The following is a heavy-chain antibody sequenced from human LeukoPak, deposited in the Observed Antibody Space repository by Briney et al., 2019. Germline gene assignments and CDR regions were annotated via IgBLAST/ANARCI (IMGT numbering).Heavy chain of an antibody. CDR3: VKDKDCSSTSCYGLFDY. CDR2: ISSNGGST. D-gene: IGHD2-2*01. CDR1: GFTFSSYA. Sequence: PGGSLTLSCSASGFTFSSYAMHWVRQAPGKGLEYVSAISSNGGSTYYADSVKGRFTISRDNSKNTLYLQMSSLRAEDTAVYYCVKDKDCSSTSCYGLFDYWGQGTLVTVSS. V-gene: IGHV3-64D*06. J-gene: IGHJ4*02.